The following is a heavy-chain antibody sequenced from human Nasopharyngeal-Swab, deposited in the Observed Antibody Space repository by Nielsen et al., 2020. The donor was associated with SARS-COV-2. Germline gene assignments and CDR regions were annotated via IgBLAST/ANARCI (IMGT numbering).Heavy chain of an antibody. CDR2: TYYRSKWYN. Sequence: WIRQSPSRGLEWLGRTYYRSKWYNDYAVSAKSRITINPDTSKNQFSLQLNSVTPEDTAVYYCARGHYYGSGSYYSPSLYYGMDVWGQGTTVTVSS. CDR3: ARGHYYGSGSYYSPSLYYGMDV. D-gene: IGHD3-10*01. V-gene: IGHV6-1*01. J-gene: IGHJ6*02.